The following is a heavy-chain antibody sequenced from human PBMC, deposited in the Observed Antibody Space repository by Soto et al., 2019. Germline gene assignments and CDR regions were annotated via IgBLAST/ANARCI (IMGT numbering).Heavy chain of an antibody. J-gene: IGHJ6*02. V-gene: IGHV4-30-4*01. CDR2: IYYSGST. CDR1: GGSISSGDYY. CDR3: ASGRGYSGYDYYYYYYGMDV. Sequence: NPSETLSLTCTVSGGSISSGDYYWSWIRQPPGKGLEWIGYIYYSGSTYYNPSLKSRVTISVDTSKNQFSLKLSSVTAADTAVYYCASGRGYSGYDYYYYYYGMDVWGQGTTVTVSS. D-gene: IGHD5-12*01.